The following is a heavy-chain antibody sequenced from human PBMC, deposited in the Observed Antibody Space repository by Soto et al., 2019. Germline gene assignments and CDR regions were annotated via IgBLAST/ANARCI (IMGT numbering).Heavy chain of an antibody. CDR3: ARGGVAATHADY. Sequence: PSETLSLTCTVSGGSISSYYWSWIRQPPGKGLEWIGYIYCSGSTNYNPSLKSRVTISVDTSKNQFSLKLSSVTAADTAVYYCARGGVAATHADYWGQGTLVTVPQ. CDR1: GGSISSYY. J-gene: IGHJ4*02. V-gene: IGHV4-59*01. CDR2: IYCSGST. D-gene: IGHD2-15*01.